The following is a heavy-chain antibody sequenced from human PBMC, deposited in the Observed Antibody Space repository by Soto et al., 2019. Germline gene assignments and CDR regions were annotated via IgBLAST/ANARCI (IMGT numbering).Heavy chain of an antibody. CDR1: GYTFTSYG. CDR3: ARSMTTVTTYYYGMDV. D-gene: IGHD4-17*01. V-gene: IGHV1-69*13. CDR2: IIPIFGTA. Sequence: SLKVSCKSSGYTFTSYGIIWVRQAPGQGLEWMGGIIPIFGTANYAQKFQGRVTITADESTSTAYMELSSLRSEDTAVYYCARSMTTVTTYYYGMDVWGQGTKVTVSS. J-gene: IGHJ6*02.